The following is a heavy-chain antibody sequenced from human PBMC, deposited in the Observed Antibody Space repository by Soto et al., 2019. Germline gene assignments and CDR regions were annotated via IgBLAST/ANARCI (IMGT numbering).Heavy chain of an antibody. V-gene: IGHV1-46*01. CDR2: INPSGGST. CDR1: GYTFTSYY. D-gene: IGHD3-22*01. CDR3: ARDVNYYDSSGYYLPYYYYYGMDV. J-gene: IGHJ6*02. Sequence: ASVKVSCTASGYTFTSYYMHWVRQAPGQGLEWMGIINPSGGSTSYAQKFQGRVTMTRDTSTSTVYMELSSLRSEDTAVYYCARDVNYYDSSGYYLPYYYYYGMDVWGQGTTVTVSS.